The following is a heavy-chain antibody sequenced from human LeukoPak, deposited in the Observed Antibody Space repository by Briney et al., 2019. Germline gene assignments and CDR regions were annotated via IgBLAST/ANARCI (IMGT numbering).Heavy chain of an antibody. CDR2: ISGSGGST. J-gene: IGHJ5*02. CDR1: GFTFSSYA. D-gene: IGHD6-19*01. Sequence: GGSLRLSCAASGFTFSSYAMSWVRQAPGKGLEWVSAISGSGGSTYYADSVKGRFTISRDNSKSTLYLQMNSLRAEDTAVYYCAKGEEQWLYNLNWFDPWGQGTLVTVSS. V-gene: IGHV3-23*01. CDR3: AKGEEQWLYNLNWFDP.